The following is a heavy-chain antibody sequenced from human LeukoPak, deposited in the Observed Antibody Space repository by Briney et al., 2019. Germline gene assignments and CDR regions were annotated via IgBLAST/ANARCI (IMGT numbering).Heavy chain of an antibody. CDR1: GFTFSSYW. D-gene: IGHD6-19*01. V-gene: IGHV3-53*01. CDR2: IYSGGST. Sequence: GGSLRLSCAASGFTFSSYWMSWVRQAPGKGLEWVSVIYSGGSTYYADSVKGRFTISRDNSKNTLYLQMNSLRAEDTAVYYCARDRYSSGWAVYYYCMDLWGKGTTVTVSS. CDR3: ARDRYSSGWAVYYYCMDL. J-gene: IGHJ6*03.